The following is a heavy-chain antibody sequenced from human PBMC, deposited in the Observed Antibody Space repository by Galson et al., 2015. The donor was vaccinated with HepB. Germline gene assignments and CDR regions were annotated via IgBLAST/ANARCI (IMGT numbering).Heavy chain of an antibody. J-gene: IGHJ6*02. D-gene: IGHD6-6*01. CDR3: ARGSSIKSTHMAYYYGMDV. CDR2: VNPTSGGT. V-gene: IGHV1-2*02. CDR1: GYILADYY. Sequence: SVKVSCKASGYILADYYIHWVRQAPGQGPEWVGRVNPTSGGTVYAQKFEDRVTMTRDTSITTAYMDLTGLRGDDTAVYYCARGSSIKSTHMAYYYGMDVWGQGTTVTVS.